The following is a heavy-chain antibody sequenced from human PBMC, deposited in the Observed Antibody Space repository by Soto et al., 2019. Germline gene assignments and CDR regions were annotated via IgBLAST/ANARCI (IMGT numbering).Heavy chain of an antibody. CDR1: GFTFSGHS. V-gene: IGHV3-64D*06. J-gene: IGHJ4*02. CDR2: VGRDGGRT. CDR3: VTGRTTDPTFLCWDFEY. D-gene: IGHD4-17*01. Sequence: EVQLVESGGNLVQPGGSLRLSCSTSGFTFSGHSMYWVRQAPGKGLEYVAGVGRDGGRTYYADSVKGRFTISRASSKNMLYLPLSSVTADDTAGFYCVTGRTTDPTFLCWDFEYWGQGTRFTVSS.